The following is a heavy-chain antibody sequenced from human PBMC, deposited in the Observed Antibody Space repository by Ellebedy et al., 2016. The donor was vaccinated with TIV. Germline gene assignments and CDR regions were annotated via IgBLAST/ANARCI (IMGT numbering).Heavy chain of an antibody. D-gene: IGHD1-7*01. V-gene: IGHV3-23*01. CDR2: VVGSSGGT. CDR3: AKDVSIGTTQSFYGMDV. CDR1: GFTFSNYA. J-gene: IGHJ6*02. Sequence: GESLKISCAASGFTFSNYAMSWVRQAPGKGLEWVSNVVGSSGGTFYADSVKGRFTISRDNPKNTLYLQMDSLRAEETAVYYCAKDVSIGTTQSFYGMDVWGQGTTVTVSS.